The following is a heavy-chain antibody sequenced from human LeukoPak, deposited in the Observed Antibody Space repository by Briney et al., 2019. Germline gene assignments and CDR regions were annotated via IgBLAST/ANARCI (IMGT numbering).Heavy chain of an antibody. D-gene: IGHD3-3*01. CDR3: ARGRDFWSGYLKPKYYFDY. CDR1: GYTFTGYY. V-gene: IGHV1-18*04. Sequence: ASVKVSCKASGYTFTGYYMHWVRQAPGQGLEWMGWISAYNGNTNYAQKLQGRVTMTTDTSTSTAYMELRSLRSDDTAVYYCARGRDFWSGYLKPKYYFDYWGQGTLVTVSS. J-gene: IGHJ4*02. CDR2: ISAYNGNT.